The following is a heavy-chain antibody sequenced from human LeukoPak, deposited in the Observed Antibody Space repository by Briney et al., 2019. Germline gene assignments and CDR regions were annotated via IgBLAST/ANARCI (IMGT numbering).Heavy chain of an antibody. J-gene: IGHJ4*02. V-gene: IGHV3-21*01. Sequence: GGSLRLSCAASGFTFSSYSMNWVRQAPGKGLEWVSSTSSSTTYIYYSDSVKGRFTISRDNAKNSLYLQMNSLRAEDTAVYYCARAEKYSSSPTAFDYWGQGTLVTVSS. CDR2: TSSSTTYI. CDR3: ARAEKYSSSPTAFDY. CDR1: GFTFSSYS. D-gene: IGHD6-13*01.